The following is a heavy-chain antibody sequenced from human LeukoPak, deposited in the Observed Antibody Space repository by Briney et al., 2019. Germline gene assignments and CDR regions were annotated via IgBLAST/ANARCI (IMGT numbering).Heavy chain of an antibody. Sequence: ASVKVSCKASGYTFTGYYMHWVRQAAGQGLEWMGWINPNSGNTGYAQKFQGRVTMTRNTSISTAYMELSGLRSEDTAVYYCARGYGVYEDYFDYWGQGTLVTVSS. J-gene: IGHJ4*02. V-gene: IGHV1-8*02. CDR3: ARGYGVYEDYFDY. CDR2: INPNSGNT. D-gene: IGHD4-17*01. CDR1: GYTFTGYY.